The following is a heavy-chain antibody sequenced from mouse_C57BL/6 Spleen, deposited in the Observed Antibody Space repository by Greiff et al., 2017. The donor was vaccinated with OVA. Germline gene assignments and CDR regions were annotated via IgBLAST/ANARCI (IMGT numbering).Heavy chain of an antibody. J-gene: IGHJ1*03. CDR3: ARNPELARYGDV. V-gene: IGHV8-12*01. CDR2: IYWDDDK. CDR1: GFSLSTSGMG. Sequence: QVTLKVSGPGLLQSSQTLSLTCSFSGFSLSTSGMGVSWLSQPSGKGLEWLAHIYWDDDKRYHTSLNSRLTIAEDTSRNQVLLKITMLDTAETATYYCARNPELARYGDVWGTGTTVTVSS. D-gene: IGHD4-1*01.